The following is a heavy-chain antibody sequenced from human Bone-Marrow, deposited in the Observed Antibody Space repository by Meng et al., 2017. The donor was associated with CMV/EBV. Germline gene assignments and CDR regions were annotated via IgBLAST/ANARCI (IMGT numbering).Heavy chain of an antibody. D-gene: IGHD2-2*01. CDR3: AIDAGVVPAAKRGGGFDD. Sequence: TLSLTCAVYGGSFSGYYWSWIRQPPGKGLEWIGEINHSGTTHYNPSLKSRVTISVDTSKNQFSLKLCSVTAADTAVYYCAIDAGVVPAAKRGGGFDDWGQGTLVTVSS. V-gene: IGHV4-34*01. CDR2: INHSGTT. CDR1: GGSFSGYY. J-gene: IGHJ4*02.